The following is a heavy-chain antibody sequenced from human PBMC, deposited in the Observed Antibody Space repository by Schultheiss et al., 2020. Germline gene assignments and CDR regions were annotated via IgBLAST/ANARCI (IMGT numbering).Heavy chain of an antibody. CDR2: INWNGGST. CDR3: AKRTGDRLAMGGSEY. J-gene: IGHJ4*02. V-gene: IGHV3-23*01. D-gene: IGHD2-21*01. Sequence: GGSLRLSCAASGFTFSSYGMSWIRQAPGKGLEWVSGINWNGGSTGYADSVKGRFTISRDNSENRLYLQMSSLRDEDTAEYYCAKRTGDRLAMGGSEYWGQGTLVTVSS. CDR1: GFTFSSYG.